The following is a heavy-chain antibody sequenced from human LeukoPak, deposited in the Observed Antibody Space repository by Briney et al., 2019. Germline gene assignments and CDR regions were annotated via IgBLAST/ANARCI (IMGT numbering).Heavy chain of an antibody. CDR2: IYYSGST. CDR1: GGSISSGDYY. Sequence: ASETLSLTCTVSGGSISSGDYYWSWIRQPPGKGLEWIGYIYYSGSTYYNPSLKSRVTISVDTSKNQFSLKLSSVTAADTAVYYCARETYGSGSYYVDYWGQGTLVTVSS. D-gene: IGHD3-10*01. J-gene: IGHJ4*02. V-gene: IGHV4-30-4*02. CDR3: ARETYGSGSYYVDY.